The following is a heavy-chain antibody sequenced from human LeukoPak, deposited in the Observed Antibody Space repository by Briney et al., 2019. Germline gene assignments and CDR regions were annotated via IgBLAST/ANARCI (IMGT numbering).Heavy chain of an antibody. D-gene: IGHD4-17*01. CDR3: ARDLGYGDYVYNAFDI. CDR1: GYTFTSYG. J-gene: IGHJ3*02. CDR2: ISAYNGNT. V-gene: IGHV1-18*01. Sequence: ASVKVSCKASGYTFTSYGISWVRQAPGQGLEWMGWISAYNGNTNYAQKFQGRITMTTDTSTSTVYMELSSLRSEDTAVYYCARDLGYGDYVYNAFDIWGQGTMVTVSS.